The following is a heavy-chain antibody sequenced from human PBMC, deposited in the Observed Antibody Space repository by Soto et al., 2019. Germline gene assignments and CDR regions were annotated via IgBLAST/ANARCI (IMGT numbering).Heavy chain of an antibody. V-gene: IGHV3-30*18. CDR3: AKADGPSHIVVAPAAPDY. J-gene: IGHJ4*02. D-gene: IGHD2-2*01. CDR1: GFTFSSYG. Sequence: PGGSLRLSCAASGFTFSSYGMHWVRQAPGKGLEWVAVISYDGSNKYYADSVKGRFTISRDNSKNALYLQMNSLRAEDTAVYYCAKADGPSHIVVAPAAPDYWGQGTLVTVSS. CDR2: ISYDGSNK.